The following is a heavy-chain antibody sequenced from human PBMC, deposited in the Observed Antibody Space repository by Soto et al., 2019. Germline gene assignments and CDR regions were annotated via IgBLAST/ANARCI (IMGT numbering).Heavy chain of an antibody. CDR3: AHRQRCGGDCYSFDY. J-gene: IGHJ4*02. V-gene: IGHV2-5*02. Sequence: QITLKESGPTLVKPTQTLTLTCTFSGISLSTSGVGVGWIRQPPGKALEWLALIYWDDDKRYSPSLKSRLTITKDTSKNQVVLTMTNMDPVDTATYYCAHRQRCGGDCYSFDYWGQGTLVTVSS. D-gene: IGHD2-21*02. CDR1: GISLSTSGVG. CDR2: IYWDDDK.